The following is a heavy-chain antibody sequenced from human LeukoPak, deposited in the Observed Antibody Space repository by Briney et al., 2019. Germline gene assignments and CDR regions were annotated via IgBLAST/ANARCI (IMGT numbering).Heavy chain of an antibody. CDR2: ITDSDRGT. CDR3: SKAYGYSSSWTPNYYFYGLDV. J-gene: IGHJ6*02. V-gene: IGHV3-23*01. CDR1: GFTFRSYA. D-gene: IGHD6-13*01. Sequence: GGSLRLSCAVWGFTFRSYAISWVRQAPGKGLEWVSSITDSDRGTYYADSVRGRFTISRDSSMNTLYLQMNSLRAEDTAVYYWSKAYGYSSSWTPNYYFYGLDVWGQGTTVTVSS.